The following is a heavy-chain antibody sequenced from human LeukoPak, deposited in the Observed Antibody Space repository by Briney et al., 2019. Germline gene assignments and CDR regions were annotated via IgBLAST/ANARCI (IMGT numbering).Heavy chain of an antibody. CDR3: ARHGDGYNKYYYYYMDV. Sequence: SETLSLTCTVSGGSISSSSYYWGWIRQPPGKGLEWIGSIYYSGSTYYNPSLKSRVTISVDTSKNQFSLKLYSVTAADTALYYCARHGDGYNKYYYYYMDVWGNGTTVTVS. CDR1: GGSISSSSYY. V-gene: IGHV4-39*01. J-gene: IGHJ6*03. CDR2: IYYSGST. D-gene: IGHD5-24*01.